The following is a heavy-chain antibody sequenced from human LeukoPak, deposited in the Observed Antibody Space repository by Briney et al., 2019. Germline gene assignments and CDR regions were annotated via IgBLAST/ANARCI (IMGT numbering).Heavy chain of an antibody. CDR2: IYRTGSA. V-gene: IGHV4-4*02. J-gene: IGHJ3*02. CDR1: GGSISNGNW. Sequence: PSGTLSLTCGVSGGSISNGNWWSWVRQPPGKGLEWIGEIYRTGSANYNPSLKSRVTISVDTSKNQFSLKLSSVTAADTAVYYCARPIAAAGTFAFDIWGQGTMVTVSS. D-gene: IGHD6-13*01. CDR3: ARPIAAAGTFAFDI.